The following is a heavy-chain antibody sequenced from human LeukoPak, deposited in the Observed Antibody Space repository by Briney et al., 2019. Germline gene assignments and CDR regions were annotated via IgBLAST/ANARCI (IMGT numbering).Heavy chain of an antibody. CDR3: ARDRATLRALGTGGYSYGLDY. CDR1: GFTFSSYA. Sequence: GGSLRLSCAASGFTFSSYAMHWVRQAPGKGLEWVAVISYDGSIKYYADSVKGRFTISRDNSKNTLYLQMNSLRAEDTAVYYCARDRATLRALGTGGYSYGLDYWGQGTLVTVSS. V-gene: IGHV3-30-3*01. D-gene: IGHD5-18*01. J-gene: IGHJ4*02. CDR2: ISYDGSIK.